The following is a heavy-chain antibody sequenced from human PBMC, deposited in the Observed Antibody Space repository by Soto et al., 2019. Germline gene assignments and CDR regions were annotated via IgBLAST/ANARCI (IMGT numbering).Heavy chain of an antibody. CDR3: VRLVGNSWLDS. CDR1: GGSISSGTYH. Sequence: SETLSLTCTVSGGSISSGTYHWTWIRQHPGKGLEWIGYIYYSGSTYYNPSLKSRITINPDPSNNQLSLQLNSVTPDDTAVYYCVRLVGNSWLDSWGPGTLVTVSS. D-gene: IGHD2-2*01. CDR2: IYYSGST. J-gene: IGHJ5*01. V-gene: IGHV4-30-4*01.